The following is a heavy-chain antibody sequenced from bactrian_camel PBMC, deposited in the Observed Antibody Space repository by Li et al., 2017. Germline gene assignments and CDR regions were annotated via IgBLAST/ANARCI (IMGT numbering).Heavy chain of an antibody. Sequence: QVQLVESGGGSVQAGESLRLSCVASGYTLPMNMGWFRRLPGQEREGVAAIAGDGRTNYANSVRGRFTISKDNAKNTLYLQMNSLKPEDTAMYYCAAPRFYGGSCRSEADFRYWGQGTQVTVS. V-gene: IGHV3S53*01. CDR1: GYTLPMN. CDR2: IAGDGRT. D-gene: IGHD2*01. J-gene: IGHJ6*01. CDR3: AAPRFYGGSCRSEADFRY.